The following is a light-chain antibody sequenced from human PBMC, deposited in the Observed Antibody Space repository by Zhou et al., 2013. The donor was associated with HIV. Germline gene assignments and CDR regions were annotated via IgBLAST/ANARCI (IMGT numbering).Light chain of an antibody. Sequence: DIQLTQSPSFLSASVGDRVTITCRASQGFSSSLAWYQQKPGKAPKLLIYAASTLQSGVPSRFSGSGSGTEFTLTISSLQPEDFATYYCQQYASYSQTFGQGTKVDIK. CDR3: QQYASYSQT. J-gene: IGKJ1*01. CDR1: QGFSSS. V-gene: IGKV1-9*01. CDR2: AAS.